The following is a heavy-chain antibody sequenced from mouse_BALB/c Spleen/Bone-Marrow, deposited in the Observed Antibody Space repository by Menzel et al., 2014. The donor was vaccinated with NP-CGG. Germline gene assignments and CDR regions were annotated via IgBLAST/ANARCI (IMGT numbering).Heavy chain of an antibody. V-gene: IGHV1-15*01. D-gene: IGHD2-1*01. CDR2: IDPETGDT. J-gene: IGHJ4*01. Sequence: VQLVESGAELVRPGASVTLSCKASGYTFTDYEMYWVKQTPVHGLEWIGTIDPETGDTAYNQKFKGKATLTADKFSNTAYMEHRSLTSEDSAVYYCTSRIYYGGAMGYWGHGTSVSVSS. CDR1: GYTFTDYE. CDR3: TSRIYYGGAMGY.